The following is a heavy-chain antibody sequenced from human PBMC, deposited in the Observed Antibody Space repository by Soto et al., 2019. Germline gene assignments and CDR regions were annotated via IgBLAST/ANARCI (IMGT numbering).Heavy chain of an antibody. CDR2: INVGNGNT. CDR3: ARDKTDTYWFDP. V-gene: IGHV1-3*01. CDR1: GCTFTSYA. D-gene: IGHD2-21*02. J-gene: IGHJ5*02. Sequence: ASVKVSCKASGCTFTSYAMHWVRQAPGQRLEWMGWINVGNGNTKYSQKFQGRVTVTRDTSASIAYMELSSLRSEDTAVYYCARDKTDTYWFDPWGQGTLVTVSS.